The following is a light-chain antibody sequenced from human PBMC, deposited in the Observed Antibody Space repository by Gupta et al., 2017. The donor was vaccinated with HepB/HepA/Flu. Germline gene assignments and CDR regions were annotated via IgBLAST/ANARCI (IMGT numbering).Light chain of an antibody. CDR3: SSRDSSGNHYV. J-gene: IGLJ1*01. CDR1: SLRSYY. V-gene: IGLV3-19*01. CDR2: GKN. Sequence: SSELTQDPAVSVALGQTVRITCQGDSLRSYYASWYQQKPGQAPVLVIYGKNNRPSGIPDRFSGSSSGNTTSLTITGAQAEDEADYYCSSRDSSGNHYVFATGTKVTVV.